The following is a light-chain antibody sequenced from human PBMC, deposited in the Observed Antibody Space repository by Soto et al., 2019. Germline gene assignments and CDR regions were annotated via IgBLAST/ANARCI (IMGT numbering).Light chain of an antibody. J-gene: IGLJ1*01. CDR3: AAWDDSLHGFL. CDR1: SSNIGSTT. CDR2: SND. V-gene: IGLV1-44*01. Sequence: QSVLTQPPSASGTPGHRVTLSCSEASSNIGSTTVSWYQPAPGTAPKLLIFSNDQRPSGVPDRFSGSVSGTSASLAISGLQSDDEADYYCAAWDDSLHGFLFGTGTKVTVL.